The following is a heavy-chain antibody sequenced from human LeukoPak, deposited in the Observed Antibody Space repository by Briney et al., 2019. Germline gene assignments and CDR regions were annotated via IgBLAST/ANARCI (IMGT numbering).Heavy chain of an antibody. Sequence: GGSLRLSCAASGFIFSSYAMSWIRQAPGEGLEWLSAISPTTGTTFYADSVKGRFTISRDNSKNTLYLQMNSLRAEDTAIYCCATKTSYGDRYFDYWGQGTLVTVSS. V-gene: IGHV3-23*01. D-gene: IGHD4-17*01. J-gene: IGHJ4*02. CDR2: ISPTTGTT. CDR3: ATKTSYGDRYFDY. CDR1: GFIFSSYA.